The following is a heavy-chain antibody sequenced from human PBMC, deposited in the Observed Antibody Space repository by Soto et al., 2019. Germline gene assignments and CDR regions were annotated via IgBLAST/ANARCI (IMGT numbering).Heavy chain of an antibody. CDR2: ISYDGSNK. V-gene: IGHV3-30*18. Sequence: QVQLVASGGGVVQPGRSLRLSCAASGFTFSSYGMHWVRQAPGKGLEWVAVISYDGSNKYYADSVKGRFTISRDNSKNTLYLQMNSLRAEDTAVYYCAKANSDYCSSTSCYAFDWFDPWGQGTLVTVSS. CDR1: GFTFSSYG. J-gene: IGHJ5*02. D-gene: IGHD2-2*01. CDR3: AKANSDYCSSTSCYAFDWFDP.